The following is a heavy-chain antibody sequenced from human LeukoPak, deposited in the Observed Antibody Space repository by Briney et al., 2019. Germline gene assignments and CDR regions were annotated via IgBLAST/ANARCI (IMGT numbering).Heavy chain of an antibody. CDR2: ISSAGDT. CDR3: AREWRDYYERKAYGMDV. D-gene: IGHD3-16*01. Sequence: PGGSLRLSCAASGFTFSSYDMHWVRQVTGKGLEWVATISSAGDTYYPGSVKGRFTISRENAKNSLYLQVNSLRVGDTAVYYCAREWRDYYERKAYGMDVWGQGTTVTVSS. J-gene: IGHJ6*02. CDR1: GFTFSSYD. V-gene: IGHV3-13*01.